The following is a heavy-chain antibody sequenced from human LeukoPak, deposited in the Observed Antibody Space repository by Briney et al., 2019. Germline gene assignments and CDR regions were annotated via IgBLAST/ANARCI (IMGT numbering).Heavy chain of an antibody. CDR1: GGSFSRYY. V-gene: IGHV4-34*01. CDR3: ARGPTISETGYFDY. CDR2: INHRGDT. Sequence: SETLSLTCAVYGGSFSRYYWSWIRQSPGKGLEWIAEINHRGDTNYNPSAKSRVTISVDTSKNQFSLKVTSLTAADTAVYFCARGPTISETGYFDYWGQGTLVTVSS. J-gene: IGHJ4*03. D-gene: IGHD1-1*01.